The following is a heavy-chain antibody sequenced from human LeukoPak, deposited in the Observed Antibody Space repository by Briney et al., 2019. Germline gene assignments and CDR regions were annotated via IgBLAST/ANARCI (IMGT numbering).Heavy chain of an antibody. J-gene: IGHJ3*02. D-gene: IGHD6-6*01. CDR3: AREFEYSSSSDAFDI. V-gene: IGHV3-74*01. CDR1: GFTFSSYW. CDR2: INTDGSGT. Sequence: PGGSLRLSCAASGFTFSSYWMHWVRQAPGKGLVWVSRINTDGSGTTYADSVKGRFTISRDNAKNTLDLQMNSLRAEDTAVYYCAREFEYSSSSDAFDIWGQGTMVTVSS.